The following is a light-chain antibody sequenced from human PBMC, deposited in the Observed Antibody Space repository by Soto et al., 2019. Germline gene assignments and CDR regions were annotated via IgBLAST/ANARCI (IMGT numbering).Light chain of an antibody. CDR3: QSYDTLLRGV. CDR2: ANN. V-gene: IGLV1-40*01. J-gene: IGLJ1*01. CDR1: SSNIGAGYD. Sequence: QSVLTQPPSVSGAPGQRVTISCTGSSSNIGAGYDVHWYQQFPGTAPKLLIYANNNRPSGVPDRFSASKSGTSASLAITGLQADDEADYYCQSYDTLLRGVFGNGTKGTVL.